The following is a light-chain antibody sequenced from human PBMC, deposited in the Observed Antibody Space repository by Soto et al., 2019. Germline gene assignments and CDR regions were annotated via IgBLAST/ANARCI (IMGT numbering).Light chain of an antibody. J-gene: IGLJ7*01. CDR3: AAWDNSLSAGV. CDR2: SNN. V-gene: IGLV1-47*02. Sequence: QSVLTQPPSASGTPGQGVTISCSGSSSNIGTNYVYWYQQLPGTAPKLLIYSNNQRPSGVPARFSGSKSGTSASLAISGLRSEDEADYYCAAWDNSLSAGVFGGGTQLTVL. CDR1: SSNIGTNY.